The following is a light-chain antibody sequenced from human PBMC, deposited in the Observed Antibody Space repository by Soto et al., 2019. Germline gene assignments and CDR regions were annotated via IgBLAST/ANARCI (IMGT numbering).Light chain of an antibody. CDR1: QSINSD. CDR2: GAS. CDR3: QQYNDWPLT. V-gene: IGKV3-15*01. Sequence: EIVMTQSPATLSVSPGETTRLSCRASQSINSDVAWYQQKVGQTPRLLIHGASTRATGIPARFSGTGSGTEFTLTISSLQSEDFALYYCQQYNDWPLTFGQGTKVDI. J-gene: IGKJ1*01.